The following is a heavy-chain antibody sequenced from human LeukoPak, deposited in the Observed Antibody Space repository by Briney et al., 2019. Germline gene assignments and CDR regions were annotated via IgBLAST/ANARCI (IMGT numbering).Heavy chain of an antibody. CDR1: GFTFSNAW. V-gene: IGHV3-15*01. CDR3: TTVPVLLWFGELLFVDY. Sequence: PGGSLRLSCAASGFTFSNAWMSWVRQAPGKGLEWVGRIKSKTDGRTTDYAAPVKGRFTISRDDPKNTRYLQMNSLKSEDTAVYYCTTVPVLLWFGELLFVDYWGQGTMVTVSS. D-gene: IGHD3-10*01. J-gene: IGHJ4*02. CDR2: IKSKTDGRTT.